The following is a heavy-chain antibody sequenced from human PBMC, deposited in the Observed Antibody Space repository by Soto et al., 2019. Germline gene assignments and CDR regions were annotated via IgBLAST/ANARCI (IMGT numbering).Heavy chain of an antibody. CDR2: INAGNGNT. CDR1: GYTFTSYA. D-gene: IGHD6-6*01. Sequence: ASVKVSCKASGYTFTSYAMHWVRQAPGQRLEWMGWINAGNGNTKYSQKFQGRVTITRDTSASTAYMELSSLRSEDTAVYYCARVDSSSPSSFYYYGMDVWGQGTTVTVSS. J-gene: IGHJ6*02. V-gene: IGHV1-3*01. CDR3: ARVDSSSPSSFYYYGMDV.